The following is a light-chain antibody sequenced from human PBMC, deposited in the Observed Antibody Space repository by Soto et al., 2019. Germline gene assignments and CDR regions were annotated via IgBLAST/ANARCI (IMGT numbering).Light chain of an antibody. CDR1: QSVSSN. J-gene: IGKJ1*01. V-gene: IGKV3-15*01. CDR3: QQYNNWPWT. Sequence: EILMTQSPATLSVSPGERATLSCRASQSVSSNLAWYQQKPGQAPRLLIYGASTRATGIPARFSGSGSGTEFTLTISSLQSEDFGVYYCQQYNNWPWTFGQGTKVDIK. CDR2: GAS.